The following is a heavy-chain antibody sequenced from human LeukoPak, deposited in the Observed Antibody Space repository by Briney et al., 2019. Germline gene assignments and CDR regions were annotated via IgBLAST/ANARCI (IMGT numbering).Heavy chain of an antibody. V-gene: IGHV1-2*02. D-gene: IGHD3-3*01. J-gene: IGHJ5*02. CDR1: GYTFTGYY. Sequence: ASVKVSCKASGYTFTGYYMHWVRQAPGQGLEWMGWINPNSGGTNYAQKLQGRVTMTRDTSISTAYMELTRLRYDDTAVYYCARGITTFGVVITSYFDPWGQGTLVTVSS. CDR2: INPNSGGT. CDR3: ARGITTFGVVITSYFDP.